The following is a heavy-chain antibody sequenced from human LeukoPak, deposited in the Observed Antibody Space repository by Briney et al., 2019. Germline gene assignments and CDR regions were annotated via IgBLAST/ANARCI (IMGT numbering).Heavy chain of an antibody. V-gene: IGHV4-59*08. CDR2: IYYSGGT. D-gene: IGHD6-13*01. CDR1: GGSISSYY. CDR3: AGQIAAAGTPYYYGMDV. Sequence: SETLSLTCTVSGGSISSYYWSWIRQPPGKGLEWIGYIYYSGGTNYNPSLKSRVTISVDTSKNQFSLKLSSVTAADTAVYYCAGQIAAAGTPYYYGMDVWGQGTTVTVSS. J-gene: IGHJ6*02.